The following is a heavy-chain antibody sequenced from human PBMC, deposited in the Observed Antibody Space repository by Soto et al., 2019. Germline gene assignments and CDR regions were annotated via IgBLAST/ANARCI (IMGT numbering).Heavy chain of an antibody. CDR1: GGSISSSSYY. J-gene: IGHJ6*03. CDR3: ARGPVVPAVHGGYYYYYYMDV. V-gene: IGHV4-39*01. CDR2: IYYSGST. Sequence: QLQLQESGPGLVKPSETLSLTCTVSGGSISSSSYYWGWIRQPPGKGLEWIGSIYYSGSTYYNPSLKRRVTISVDTSKNQFSLKLSSVTAADTAVYYCARGPVVPAVHGGYYYYYYMDVWGKGTTVTVSS. D-gene: IGHD2-2*01.